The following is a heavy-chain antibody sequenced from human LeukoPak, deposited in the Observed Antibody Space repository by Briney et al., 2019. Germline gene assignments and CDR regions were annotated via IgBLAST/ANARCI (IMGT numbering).Heavy chain of an antibody. V-gene: IGHV4-30-2*05. J-gene: IGHJ3*02. CDR1: GGSISSGGYS. CDR3: ARDGSGTTVTTIDAFDI. D-gene: IGHD4-17*01. Sequence: SQTLSLTCAVSGGSISSGGYSWSWIRQPPGKGLGWIGYIYHSGSTYYNPSLKSRVTISVDTSKNQFSLKLSSVTAADTAVYYCARDGSGTTVTTIDAFDIWGQGTMVTVSS. CDR2: IYHSGST.